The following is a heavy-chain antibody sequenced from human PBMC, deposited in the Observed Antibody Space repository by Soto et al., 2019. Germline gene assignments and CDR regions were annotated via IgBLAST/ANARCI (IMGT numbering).Heavy chain of an antibody. J-gene: IGHJ4*02. D-gene: IGHD3-10*01. V-gene: IGHV3-23*01. CDR3: AKGSFGFDY. CDR2: ISKSGDST. Sequence: RRSLRLCCSASVVTCTSYAMTWVRQVPGEGLQWVSSISKSGDSTYYADSVKGRFTTSRDNSKNTLYLQMNSLRAEDTAIYYCAKGSFGFDYWGQGTLVTVSS. CDR1: VVTCTSYA.